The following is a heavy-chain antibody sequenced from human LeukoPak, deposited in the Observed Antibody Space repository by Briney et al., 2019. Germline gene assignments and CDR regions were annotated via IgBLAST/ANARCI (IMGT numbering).Heavy chain of an antibody. V-gene: IGHV3-11*04. Sequence: GGSLRLSCAASGFTFSDYYMSWIRQAPGKGLEWVSYISSSGSTIYYADSVKGRFTISRDNAKNSLYLQMNSLRAEDTAVYYCARARKVATIIYYYYYMDVWGKGTTVTVSS. D-gene: IGHD5-12*01. CDR2: ISSSGSTI. CDR3: ARARKVATIIYYYYYMDV. CDR1: GFTFSDYY. J-gene: IGHJ6*03.